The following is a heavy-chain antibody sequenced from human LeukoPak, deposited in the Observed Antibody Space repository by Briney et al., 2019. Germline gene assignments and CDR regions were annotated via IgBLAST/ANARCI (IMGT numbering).Heavy chain of an antibody. CDR1: GYTFTGYY. D-gene: IGHD6-19*01. CDR3: ARDRRRIAVGGRWGNWFDP. CDR2: INPNSGGT. V-gene: IGHV1-2*02. J-gene: IGHJ5*02. Sequence: ASAKVSCKASGYTFTGYYMHWVRQAPGQGLEWMGWINPNSGGTNYAQKFQGRVTMTRDTSISTAYMELSRLRSDDTAVYYCARDRRRIAVGGRWGNWFDPWGQGTLVTVSS.